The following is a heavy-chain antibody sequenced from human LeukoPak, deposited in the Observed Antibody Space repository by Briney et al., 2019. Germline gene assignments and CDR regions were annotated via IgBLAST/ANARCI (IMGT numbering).Heavy chain of an antibody. J-gene: IGHJ5*02. V-gene: IGHV4-39*01. CDR2: IYYSGNT. CDR1: GGSISSSSYY. CDR3: ARGGCSSTSCYTGSWFDP. Sequence: SETLSLTCSVSGGSISSSSYYWGWIRQPPGKGLEWIGNIYYSGNTYYSPSLKSRVTISVDTSKNEFTLKLSSVTAADTAVYYCARGGCSSTSCYTGSWFDPWGQGTLVTVSS. D-gene: IGHD2-2*02.